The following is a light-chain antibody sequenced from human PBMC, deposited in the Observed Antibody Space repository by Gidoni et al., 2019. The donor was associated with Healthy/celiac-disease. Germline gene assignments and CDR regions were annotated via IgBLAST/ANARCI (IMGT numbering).Light chain of an antibody. CDR2: AAS. V-gene: IGKV1-39*01. CDR3: QQSYSTPPGT. Sequence: DIQMTQYPSSLSASVGDRVTITCRASQSISSYLNWDQQKPGKAPKRLIYAASSLQSGVPSRFSGSGSGTDFTLTISSLQPEDFATYYCQQSYSTPPGTFGGGTKVEIK. CDR1: QSISSY. J-gene: IGKJ4*01.